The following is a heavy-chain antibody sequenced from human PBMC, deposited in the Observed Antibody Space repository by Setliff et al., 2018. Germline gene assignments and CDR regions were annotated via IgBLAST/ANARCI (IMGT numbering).Heavy chain of an antibody. J-gene: IGHJ4*02. CDR2: ISPYSGNT. CDR3: SRLVRYCTTTTCQRASGDDY. Sequence: ASVKVSCKASGYTFTNYGVTWVRQAPGQGLEWMGWISPYSGNTYYAPELQGRVTLTTDTSTTTAYLELRSLTSDDTAVYYCSRLVRYCTTTTCQRASGDDYWGQGTQGTVPQ. D-gene: IGHD2-8*01. CDR1: GYTFTNYG. V-gene: IGHV1-18*01.